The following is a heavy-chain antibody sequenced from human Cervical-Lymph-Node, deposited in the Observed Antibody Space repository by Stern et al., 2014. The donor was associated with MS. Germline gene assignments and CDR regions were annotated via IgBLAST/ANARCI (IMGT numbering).Heavy chain of an antibody. J-gene: IGHJ5*02. D-gene: IGHD1-26*01. Sequence: DQLVESGAEVKKPGSSVKVSCKASGGTLSNYAISWVRQAPGQGLEWMGGIIPIFGTVNYAQKFQGRVTITADESTSTAYMELSSLRSEDTAVYYCARGPRSQSGGSSWFDPWGQGTLVTVSS. V-gene: IGHV1-69*01. CDR3: ARGPRSQSGGSSWFDP. CDR1: GGTLSNYA. CDR2: IIPIFGTV.